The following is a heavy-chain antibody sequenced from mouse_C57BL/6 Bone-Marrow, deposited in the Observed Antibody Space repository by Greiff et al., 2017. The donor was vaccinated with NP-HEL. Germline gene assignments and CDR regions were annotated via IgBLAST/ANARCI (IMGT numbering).Heavy chain of an antibody. CDR1: GYAFSSSW. CDR3: AYDRGYYFDY. J-gene: IGHJ2*01. Sequence: VQLQQSGPELVKPGASVKISCKASGYAFSSSWMNWVKQRPGKGLEWIGRIYPGDGDTNYNGKFKGKGTLTADKSSSTAYMQLSSLTSEDSAVYFCAYDRGYYFDYWGQGTTLTVSS. V-gene: IGHV1-82*01. CDR2: IYPGDGDT. D-gene: IGHD2-12*01.